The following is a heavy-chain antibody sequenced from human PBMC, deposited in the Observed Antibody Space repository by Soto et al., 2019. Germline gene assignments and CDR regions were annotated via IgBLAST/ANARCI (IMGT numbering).Heavy chain of an antibody. V-gene: IGHV3-74*01. CDR2: INSDGSST. J-gene: IGHJ6*02. CDR3: AREWGVLNYGMDV. Sequence: ASLRLSCAASGFTFSSYWMHWVRQAPGKGLVWVSRINSDGSSTSYADSVKGRFTISRDNAKNTLYLQMNSLRAEDTAVYYCAREWGVLNYGMDVWRQGTTVTVFS. CDR1: GFTFSSYW. D-gene: IGHD3-16*01.